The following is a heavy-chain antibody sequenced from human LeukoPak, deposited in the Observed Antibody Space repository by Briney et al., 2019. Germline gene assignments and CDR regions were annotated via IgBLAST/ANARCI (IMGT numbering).Heavy chain of an antibody. Sequence: GGSLRLSCAASWLSFKDYYFSWIRQAPGKGLEWVSAIRGSSASTSYAESVKGRFSLSRDNSKSTLYLQTNSLRGVDTAVYYCARSNAVAGTFAAFDIWGQGTMVTVSS. D-gene: IGHD6-19*01. V-gene: IGHV3-23*01. CDR1: WLSFKDYY. CDR2: IRGSSAST. J-gene: IGHJ3*02. CDR3: ARSNAVAGTFAAFDI.